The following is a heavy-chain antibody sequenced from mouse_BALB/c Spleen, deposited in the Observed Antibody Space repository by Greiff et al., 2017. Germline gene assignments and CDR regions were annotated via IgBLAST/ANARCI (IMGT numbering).Heavy chain of an antibody. CDR1: GFTFSSYA. D-gene: IGHD2-1*01. J-gene: IGHJ3*01. Sequence: EVKLVESGGGLVKPGGSLKLSCAASGFTFSSYAMSWVRQTPEKRLEWVATISSGGSYTYYPDSVKGRFTISRDNAKNTLYLQMSSLRSEDTAMYYCARHDYGNPFAYWGQGTLVTVSA. CDR2: ISSGGSYT. V-gene: IGHV5-9-3*01. CDR3: ARHDYGNPFAY.